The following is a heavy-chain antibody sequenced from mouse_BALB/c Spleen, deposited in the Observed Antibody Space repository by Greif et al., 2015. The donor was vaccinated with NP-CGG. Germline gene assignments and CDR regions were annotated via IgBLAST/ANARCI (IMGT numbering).Heavy chain of an antibody. CDR2: IYPGDGDT. J-gene: IGHJ1*01. CDR1: GYAFSSYW. D-gene: IGHD1-1*01. Sequence: VQLQQSGAELVRPGSSVKISCKASGYAFSSYWMNWVKQRPGQGLERIGQIYPGDGDTNYNGKFKGKATLTADKSSTTSYIHVDSLTSEASTVSSCATDDYGTRYFDVCGAGTSVAISS. CDR3: ATDDYGTRYFDV. V-gene: IGHV1-80*01.